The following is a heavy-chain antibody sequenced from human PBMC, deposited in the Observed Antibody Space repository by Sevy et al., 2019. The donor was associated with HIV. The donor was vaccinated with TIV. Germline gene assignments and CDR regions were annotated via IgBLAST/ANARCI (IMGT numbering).Heavy chain of an antibody. Sequence: GGSLRLSCAASGFTVSSNYMSWVRQAPGKGLEWVSVIYSGGSTYYADSVKGRFTISRDNSKNTRYLQMNSLRAEDTAVYYCARAVYCTNGVCYEDLYYFDYWGQGTLVTVSS. CDR3: ARAVYCTNGVCYEDLYYFDY. D-gene: IGHD2-8*01. J-gene: IGHJ4*02. V-gene: IGHV3-53*01. CDR2: IYSGGST. CDR1: GFTVSSNY.